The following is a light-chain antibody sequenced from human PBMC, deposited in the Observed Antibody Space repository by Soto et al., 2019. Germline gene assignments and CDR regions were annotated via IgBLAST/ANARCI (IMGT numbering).Light chain of an antibody. CDR2: GAS. CDR3: QQYSSYSQT. CDR1: QSVRSNY. Sequence: EIVLTQSPGTLSLSSGERATLSCRASQSVRSNYLAWYQQKPGQAPRLLIYGASSRATGIPDRFGGSGSGTEFTLTISSLQPDDFATYYCQQYSSYSQTFGQGTKVEIK. J-gene: IGKJ1*01. V-gene: IGKV3-20*01.